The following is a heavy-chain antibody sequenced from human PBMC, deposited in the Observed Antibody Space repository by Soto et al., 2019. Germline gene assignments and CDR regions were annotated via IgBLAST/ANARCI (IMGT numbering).Heavy chain of an antibody. CDR1: GGSISSGGYY. CDR3: ARGIGGYSGYDYQYFDY. CDR2: IYYSGST. Sequence: QVQLQESGPGLVKPSQTLSLTCTVSGGSISSGGYYWSWIRQHPGKGLEWIGYIYYSGSTYYNPSLKSLVTISVDTSKNQFSLKLSSVTAADTAVYYCARGIGGYSGYDYQYFDYWGQGTLVTVSS. V-gene: IGHV4-31*01. J-gene: IGHJ4*02. D-gene: IGHD5-12*01.